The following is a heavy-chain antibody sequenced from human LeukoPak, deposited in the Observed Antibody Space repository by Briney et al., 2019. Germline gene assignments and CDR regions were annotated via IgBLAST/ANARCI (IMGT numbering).Heavy chain of an antibody. V-gene: IGHV3-23*01. Sequence: GGCLSLSCAASGFSFSSYAMSWVRQAPGKGLEWVSAISGSGGNTYYADSVRGRFTISRDNSKNTLYLQMNSLRAEDTAIYYCAKVSWANYFDYWGQGTLVTVSS. D-gene: IGHD6-13*01. CDR2: ISGSGGNT. CDR3: AKVSWANYFDY. J-gene: IGHJ4*02. CDR1: GFSFSSYA.